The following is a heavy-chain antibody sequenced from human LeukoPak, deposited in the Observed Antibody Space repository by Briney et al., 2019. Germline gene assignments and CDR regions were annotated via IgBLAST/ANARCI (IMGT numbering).Heavy chain of an antibody. CDR1: GFTFDDYA. Sequence: GGSLRLSCAASGFTFDDYAMHWVRQATGKGLEWVSGISWNSGSIGYADSVKGRFTISRDNAKNSLYLQMNSLRAEDTAVYYCAELGITMIGGVWGKGTTVTISS. V-gene: IGHV3-9*01. CDR2: ISWNSGSI. J-gene: IGHJ6*04. CDR3: AELGITMIGGV. D-gene: IGHD3-10*02.